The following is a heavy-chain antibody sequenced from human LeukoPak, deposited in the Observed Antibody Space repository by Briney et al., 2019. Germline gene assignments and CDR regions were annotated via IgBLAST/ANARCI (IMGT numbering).Heavy chain of an antibody. CDR1: GYTFTIYG. D-gene: IGHD2-2*01. CDR3: ARIGCSSTVCYGNSVDP. V-gene: IGHV1-18*01. Sequence: GASVKVSCKASGYTFTIYGISWVRQAPGQGLEWMGWISAYNGNTNYAQKLQDRVTMTTDASTSTAYMELRSLTSDDTAVYYCARIGCSSTVCYGNSVDPWGQGTLVTVSS. CDR2: ISAYNGNT. J-gene: IGHJ5*02.